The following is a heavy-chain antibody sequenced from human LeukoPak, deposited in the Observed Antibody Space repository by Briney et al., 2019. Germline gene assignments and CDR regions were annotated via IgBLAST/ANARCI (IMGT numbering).Heavy chain of an antibody. D-gene: IGHD3-16*02. J-gene: IGHJ5*02. CDR1: GFTLSSYA. V-gene: IGHV3-23*01. CDR2: ISGSGGST. CDR3: QGITFGGVIVS. Sequence: QPGGSLRLSCAASGFTLSSYAMSWVRQAPGKGLEWVSAISGSGGSTYYADSVKGRFTISRDNSKNTLYLQMNSLRAEDTAVYYCQGITFGGVIVSWGQGTLVTVSS.